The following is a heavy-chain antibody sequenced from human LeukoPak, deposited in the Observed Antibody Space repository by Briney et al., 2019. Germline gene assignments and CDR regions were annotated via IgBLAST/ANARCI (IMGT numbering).Heavy chain of an antibody. Sequence: PGGSLRLSCAASGFIFSDYYMSWIRQAPGKGLEWVSYISSSGSTIYDADSVKGRFTISRDNAKNSLYLQMNSLRAEDTAVYYCARLAYYGSGNYYYYYMDVWGKGTTVTVSS. V-gene: IGHV3-11*04. CDR3: ARLAYYGSGNYYYYYMDV. J-gene: IGHJ6*03. D-gene: IGHD3-10*01. CDR1: GFIFSDYY. CDR2: ISSSGSTI.